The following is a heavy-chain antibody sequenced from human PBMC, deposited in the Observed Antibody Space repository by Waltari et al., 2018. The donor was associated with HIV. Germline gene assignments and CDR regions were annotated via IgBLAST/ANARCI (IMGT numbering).Heavy chain of an antibody. V-gene: IGHV6-1*01. D-gene: IGHD3-3*01. CDR1: GDSGPSNSPA. CDR2: TYFRSKWYI. Sequence: QVQLQQSGPGLVKPSQTLSLTCAISGDSGPSNSPAWNWIRQSPRRGLEWLGRTYFRSKWYIDYAVSVKSRITINPDTSKNHFSLQLNSVTPEDTAVYFCARGWDYDFWSGLEGGKFDPWGLGTLVTVSS. J-gene: IGHJ5*02. CDR3: ARGWDYDFWSGLEGGKFDP.